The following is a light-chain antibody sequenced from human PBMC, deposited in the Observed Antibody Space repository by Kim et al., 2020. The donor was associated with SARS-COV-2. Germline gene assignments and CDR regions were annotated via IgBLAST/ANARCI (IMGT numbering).Light chain of an antibody. CDR1: QDINNY. J-gene: IGKJ2*01. Sequence: DIQMTQSPSSLSASVGDRVTIACQASQDINNYLNWYQQKPGKAPELLIYDASNLETGVPSRFSGSGSGTDFTFTISSLQPEDIATYYCQQYDNLPYTFGQGTKLEI. CDR2: DAS. V-gene: IGKV1-33*01. CDR3: QQYDNLPYT.